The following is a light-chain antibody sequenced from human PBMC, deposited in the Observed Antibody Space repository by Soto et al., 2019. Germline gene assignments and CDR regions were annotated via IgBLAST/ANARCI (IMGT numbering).Light chain of an antibody. CDR3: QQREHWPPIT. V-gene: IGKV1-39*01. Sequence: HMTQFPSSLSASVGDRVTITCRASETISHYLNWYQQKPGKAPKLLIYGASKLQTGVPSRFSGSGSGTDFTLTISSLEPEDFAVYYCQQREHWPPITFGQGTRLEIK. CDR1: ETISHY. J-gene: IGKJ5*01. CDR2: GAS.